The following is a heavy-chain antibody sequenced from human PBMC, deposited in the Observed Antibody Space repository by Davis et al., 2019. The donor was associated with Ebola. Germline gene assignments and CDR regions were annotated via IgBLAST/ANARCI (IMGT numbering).Heavy chain of an antibody. D-gene: IGHD6-19*01. CDR3: ARESRSSGWYGYLDY. CDR2: ISGSGGST. Sequence: GESLKISCAASGFTFSSYAMSWVRQAPGKGLEWVSAISGSGGSTYYADSVKGRFTISRDNSKNTLYMQMSSLRAEDTAVYYCARESRSSGWYGYLDYWGQGTLVTVSS. J-gene: IGHJ4*02. CDR1: GFTFSSYA. V-gene: IGHV3-23*01.